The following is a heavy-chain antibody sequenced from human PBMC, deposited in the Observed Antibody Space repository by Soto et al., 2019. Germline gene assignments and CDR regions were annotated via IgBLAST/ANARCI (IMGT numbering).Heavy chain of an antibody. CDR3: AKDRAHYDSSGYYGY. CDR2: ISGSGGST. V-gene: IGHV3-23*01. Sequence: PXASLILSCAASGFTFSSYAMSWVRQAPGKGLEWVSAISGSGGSTYYADSVKGRFTISRDNSKNTLYLQMNSLRAEDTAVYYCAKDRAHYDSSGYYGYWGQGTLVTVSS. D-gene: IGHD3-22*01. J-gene: IGHJ4*02. CDR1: GFTFSSYA.